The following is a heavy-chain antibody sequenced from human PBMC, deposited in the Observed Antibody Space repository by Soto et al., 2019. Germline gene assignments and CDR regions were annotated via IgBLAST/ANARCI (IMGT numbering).Heavy chain of an antibody. D-gene: IGHD2-2*01. CDR3: ARDTIVVVPAATQNYYYYYYMDV. CDR1: GFTFSDYY. J-gene: IGHJ6*03. Sequence: GGSLRLSCAASGFTFSDYYMSWIRQAPGKGLEWVSYISSSGSTINYADSVKGRFTISRANAKNSLYLKMNSLRAEDTAVYYCARDTIVVVPAATQNYYYYYYMDVWGKGTTVTVSS. CDR2: ISSSGSTI. V-gene: IGHV3-11*01.